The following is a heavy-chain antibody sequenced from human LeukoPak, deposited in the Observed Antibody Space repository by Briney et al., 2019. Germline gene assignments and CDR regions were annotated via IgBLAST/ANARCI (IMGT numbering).Heavy chain of an antibody. V-gene: IGHV3-7*04. J-gene: IGHJ4*02. CDR3: TRVGYIDEGVDY. CDR1: GFPFSSYW. CDR2: TKQDGSKK. D-gene: IGHD5-24*01. Sequence: GGSLRLSCVASGFPFSSYWMTWVRQAPGKGLEWVANTKQDGSKKSYVDSVKGRSTISRDNAKNSLYLQMNSLRAEDTAIYYCTRVGYIDEGVDYWGQGTLVTVSS.